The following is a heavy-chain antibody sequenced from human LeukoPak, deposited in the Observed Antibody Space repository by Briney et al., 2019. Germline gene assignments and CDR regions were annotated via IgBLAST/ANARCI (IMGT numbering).Heavy chain of an antibody. J-gene: IGHJ5*02. D-gene: IGHD6-13*01. Sequence: GESLKISCKGSGYSFTSYWIGWVRQMPGKGLEWMGTIYPGDSDTRYSPSFQGQVTISADKSISTAYLQWSSLKASDTAMYYCARGSRQQLVLGWFDPWGQGTLVTVSS. CDR3: ARGSRQQLVLGWFDP. CDR2: IYPGDSDT. CDR1: GYSFTSYW. V-gene: IGHV5-51*01.